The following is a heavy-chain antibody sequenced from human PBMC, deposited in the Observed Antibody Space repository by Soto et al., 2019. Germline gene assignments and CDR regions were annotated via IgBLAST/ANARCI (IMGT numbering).Heavy chain of an antibody. CDR3: AKVGIGMFSHKHHFDH. CDR2: ISGSGDSS. D-gene: IGHD2-2*03. Sequence: PCGSLRLSCTASGFTFGSFGIGFFRHYPFKWREWVSAISGSGDSSYYADSVKDRFTISRDNPTNTLYLQMNNLRAEDTAVYYCAKVGIGMFSHKHHFDHWGQGTQVTVSS. CDR1: GFTFGSFG. J-gene: IGHJ4*02. V-gene: IGHV3-23*01.